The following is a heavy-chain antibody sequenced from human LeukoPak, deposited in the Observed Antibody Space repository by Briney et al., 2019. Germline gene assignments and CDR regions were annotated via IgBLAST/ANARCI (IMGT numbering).Heavy chain of an antibody. CDR1: GVSFSGYY. CDR2: INHSGST. V-gene: IGHV4-34*01. Sequence: SETLSLTCAVYGVSFSGYYWSWIRQPPGKGLEWIGEINHSGSTNYNPSLKSRVTISVDTSKNQFSLKLSSVTAADTAVYYCARGRYSSGWLHWGQGTLVTVSS. D-gene: IGHD6-19*01. J-gene: IGHJ4*02. CDR3: ARGRYSSGWLH.